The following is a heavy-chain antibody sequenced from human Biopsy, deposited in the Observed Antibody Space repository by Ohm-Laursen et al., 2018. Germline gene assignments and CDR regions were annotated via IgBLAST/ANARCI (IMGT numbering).Heavy chain of an antibody. CDR3: ARDER. Sequence: SLRLSCSASGFMFSASWMSWVRQAPRKGLEWVANINPDGSVKYFADSVKGRFTISRDNAENSMYLQMSSLTVDDTAVYYCARDERWGQGTLVTVSS. V-gene: IGHV3-7*01. CDR1: GFMFSASW. CDR2: INPDGSVK. J-gene: IGHJ4*02. D-gene: IGHD5-24*01.